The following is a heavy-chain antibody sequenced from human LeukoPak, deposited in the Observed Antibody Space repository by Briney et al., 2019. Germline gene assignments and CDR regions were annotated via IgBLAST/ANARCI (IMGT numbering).Heavy chain of an antibody. CDR2: IYTSGST. D-gene: IGHD3-10*01. J-gene: IGHJ5*02. CDR1: GGSISSGNYY. Sequence: SETLSLTRTVSGGSISSGNYYWSWIRQPAGKGLEWIGRIYTSGSTNYNPSLKSRVTMSVDTSKNQFSLKLSSVTAADTAVYYCATHGGGWFDPGAREPWSPSPQ. CDR3: ATHGGGWFDP. V-gene: IGHV4-61*02.